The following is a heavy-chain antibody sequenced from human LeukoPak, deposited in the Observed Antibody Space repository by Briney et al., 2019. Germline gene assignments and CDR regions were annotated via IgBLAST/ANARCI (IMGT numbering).Heavy chain of an antibody. V-gene: IGHV1-18*01. D-gene: IGHD6-6*01. CDR3: ARGAAGSNELVPVHPYNWFDP. Sequence: ASVKVSCKASGYTFTSYGISWVRQAPGQGLEWMGWISAYNGNTNYAQKLQGRVTMTTDTSTSTACMELRSLRSDDTAVYYCARGAAGSNELVPVHPYNWFDPWGQGTLVTVSS. CDR2: ISAYNGNT. J-gene: IGHJ5*02. CDR1: GYTFTSYG.